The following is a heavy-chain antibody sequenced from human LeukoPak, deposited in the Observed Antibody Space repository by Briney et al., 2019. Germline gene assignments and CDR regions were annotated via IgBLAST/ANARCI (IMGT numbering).Heavy chain of an antibody. J-gene: IGHJ4*02. D-gene: IGHD6-13*01. CDR3: ARDRGSSWSTLDY. CDR2: IYYSGGT. Sequence: PSETLSLTCTVSGGSISSGGYYWSRLRQHPRKALEWIGYIYYSGGTYYNPSLKSRVTISVDTSKNQFSLKLSSVTAADTAVYYCARDRGSSWSTLDYWGQGTLVTVSS. V-gene: IGHV4-31*03. CDR1: GGSISSGGYY.